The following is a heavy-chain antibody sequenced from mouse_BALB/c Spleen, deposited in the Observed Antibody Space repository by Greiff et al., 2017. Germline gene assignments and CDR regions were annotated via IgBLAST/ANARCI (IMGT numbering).Heavy chain of an antibody. D-gene: IGHD2-3*01. Sequence: EVQVVESGGGLVKPGGSLKLSCAASGFTFSSYAMSWVRQTPEKRLEWVATISSGGSYTYYPDSVKGRFTISRDNAKNTQYLQMSSLRSEDTAMYYCARQPDGYLSAMDYWGQGTSVTVSS. CDR3: ARQPDGYLSAMDY. CDR1: GFTFSSYA. CDR2: ISSGGSYT. V-gene: IGHV5-9-3*01. J-gene: IGHJ4*01.